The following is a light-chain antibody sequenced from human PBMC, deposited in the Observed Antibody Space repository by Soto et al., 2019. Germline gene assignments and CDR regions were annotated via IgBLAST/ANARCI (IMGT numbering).Light chain of an antibody. CDR1: SSDVGGYNY. CDR2: DVS. V-gene: IGLV2-14*01. Sequence: QSVLTLPASVSGSPGQSITIACTGTSSDVGGYNYVSWYQQHPGKAPKLMIYDVSNRPSGVSNRFSGSKSGNTASLTISGLQVEDEADYYCSSYTSSSSYVFGTGTKLTVL. CDR3: SSYTSSSSYV. J-gene: IGLJ1*01.